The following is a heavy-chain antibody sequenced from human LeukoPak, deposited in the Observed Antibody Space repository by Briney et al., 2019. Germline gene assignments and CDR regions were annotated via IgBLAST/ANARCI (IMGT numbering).Heavy chain of an antibody. J-gene: IGHJ5*02. Sequence: GGSLRLSCAASGFTVSSLAMHWVRQAPGKGLEWVSSSGTRSGTKYYADSVKGRFTISRGNSKNTLFLQMNSLRAEDTALYYCAKGSSGYFVDLWGQGTLVTVSS. V-gene: IGHV3-23*01. D-gene: IGHD3-22*01. CDR2: SGTRSGTK. CDR3: AKGSSGYFVDL. CDR1: GFTVSSLA.